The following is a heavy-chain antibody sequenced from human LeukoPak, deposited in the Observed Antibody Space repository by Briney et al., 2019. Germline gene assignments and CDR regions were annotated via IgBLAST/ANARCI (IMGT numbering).Heavy chain of an antibody. D-gene: IGHD4-23*01. CDR3: ASGKTKRWRTPDY. V-gene: IGHV1-8*01. CDR2: MNPNSGNT. CDR1: GYTFTSYD. J-gene: IGHJ4*02. Sequence: ASVKVSCKASGYTFTSYDINWVRQATGQGLEWMGWMNPNSGNTGYAQKFQGRVTMTRNTSISTAYMELSSLRSEYTAVYYCASGKTKRWRTPDYWGQGTLVTVSS.